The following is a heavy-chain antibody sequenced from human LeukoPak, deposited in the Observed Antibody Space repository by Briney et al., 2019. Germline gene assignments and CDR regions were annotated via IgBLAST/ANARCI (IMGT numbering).Heavy chain of an antibody. CDR1: GFTFSIYT. D-gene: IGHD3-22*01. Sequence: GGSLRLSCEASGFTFSIYTMTWVRQAPGKGLEWVAITSHDGSNNYYVDSVKGRFIISRDNSKNALYLQMNSLRAEDTAVYYCARERGSSGLHYWGQGTRVTVSS. CDR2: TSHDGSNN. J-gene: IGHJ4*02. CDR3: ARERGSSGLHY. V-gene: IGHV3-30*03.